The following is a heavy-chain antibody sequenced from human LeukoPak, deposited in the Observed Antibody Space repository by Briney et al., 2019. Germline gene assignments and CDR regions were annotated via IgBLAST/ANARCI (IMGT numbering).Heavy chain of an antibody. CDR3: ARHGGSYSFDS. D-gene: IGHD1-26*01. J-gene: IGHJ4*02. CDR1: GGSISSYY. Sequence: SETLSLTCSVSGGSISSYYWSWIRQPPGKGLEWIGYIYYSGSANYNPSLKSRVTISIDTSKNHFSLKASSVTAADTAVYYCARHGGSYSFDSWGQGTLVTVSS. V-gene: IGHV4-59*08. CDR2: IYYSGSA.